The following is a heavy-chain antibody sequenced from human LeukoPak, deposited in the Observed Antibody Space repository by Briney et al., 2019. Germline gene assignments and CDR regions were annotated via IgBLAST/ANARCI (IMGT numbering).Heavy chain of an antibody. CDR2: ISSSSSYI. D-gene: IGHD6-13*01. Sequence: PGGSLRLSCAASGFTFSSYSMNWVRRAPGKGLEWVSSISSSSSYIYYADSVKGRFTISRDNAKNSLYLQMNSLRAEDTAVYYCVGSIAAAGTGMDVWGQGTTVTVSS. J-gene: IGHJ6*02. CDR1: GFTFSSYS. CDR3: VGSIAAAGTGMDV. V-gene: IGHV3-21*01.